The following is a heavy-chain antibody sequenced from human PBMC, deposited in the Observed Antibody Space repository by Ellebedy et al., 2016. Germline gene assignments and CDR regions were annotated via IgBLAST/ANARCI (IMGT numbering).Heavy chain of an antibody. D-gene: IGHD6-19*01. CDR1: GFSFSDFA. V-gene: IGHV3-23*01. J-gene: IGHJ6*02. Sequence: GGSLRLSCAASGFSFSDFAMTWVRQAPGKGLEWVSTLTGRSSSSYYADSVKGRFTISRDNSKKSLYLQMNSLRTEDTAVYYCASRALAVAGTDPPRDYYYAMDVWGQGTAVSVSS. CDR2: LTGRSSSS. CDR3: ASRALAVAGTDPPRDYYYAMDV.